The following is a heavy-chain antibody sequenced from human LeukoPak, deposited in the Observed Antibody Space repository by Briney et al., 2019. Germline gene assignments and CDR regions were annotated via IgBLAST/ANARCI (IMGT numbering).Heavy chain of an antibody. CDR1: GVSISSFTYY. V-gene: IGHV4-39*07. Sequence: TSETLSLTCTVSGVSISSFTYYWGWMRQPPGKGLEWIGSGYYDGNTFYNPSLKSRVSISLDTSKNQFSLKLSSVTAADTAVYYCARGNRDGSFWSGPRFDYWGQGTLVTVSS. D-gene: IGHD3-3*01. CDR3: ARGNRDGSFWSGPRFDY. J-gene: IGHJ4*02. CDR2: GYYDGNT.